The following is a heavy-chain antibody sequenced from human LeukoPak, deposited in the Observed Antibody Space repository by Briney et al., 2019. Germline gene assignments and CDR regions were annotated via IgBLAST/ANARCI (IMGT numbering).Heavy chain of an antibody. V-gene: IGHV3-23*01. CDR2: ISGSGGST. CDR1: GFTFSDYS. J-gene: IGHJ4*02. CDR3: AKAQGYSGSCINY. D-gene: IGHD1-26*01. Sequence: GGSLRLSCAASGFTFSDYSMNWVRQAPGKGLEWVSAISGSGGSTYYADSVKGRFTISRDNSKNTLYLQMNSLRAEDTAVYYCAKAQGYSGSCINYWGQGTLVTVSS.